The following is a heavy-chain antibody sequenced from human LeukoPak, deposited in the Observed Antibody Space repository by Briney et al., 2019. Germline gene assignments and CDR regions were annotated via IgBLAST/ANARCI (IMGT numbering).Heavy chain of an antibody. D-gene: IGHD3-22*01. J-gene: IGHJ4*02. CDR2: ISYDGSNK. Sequence: PGGSLRLSCAASGFTFSSYAMHWVRQAPGKGLEWVAVISYDGSNKYYADSVKGRFTISRDNSKNTLYLQMNSLRAEDTAVYYCPRVESYYDSSGYGVDYWGQGTLVTVSS. V-gene: IGHV3-30-3*01. CDR3: PRVESYYDSSGYGVDY. CDR1: GFTFSSYA.